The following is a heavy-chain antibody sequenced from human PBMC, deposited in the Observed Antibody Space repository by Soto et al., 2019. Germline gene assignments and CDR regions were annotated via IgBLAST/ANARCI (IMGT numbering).Heavy chain of an antibody. J-gene: IGHJ6*02. CDR3: ASVRGGGGYYRDDYYGMDV. CDR1: GYTFTGYY. V-gene: IGHV1-2*04. Sequence: QVQLVQSGAEVKKPGASVKVSCKASGYTFTGYYMHWVRQAPGQGLEWMGWINPNSGGTNYAQKFQGWVTMTRDTSISTAYMELSRLRSDDTAVYYCASVRGGGGYYRDDYYGMDVWGQGTTVTVFS. CDR2: INPNSGGT. D-gene: IGHD3-3*01.